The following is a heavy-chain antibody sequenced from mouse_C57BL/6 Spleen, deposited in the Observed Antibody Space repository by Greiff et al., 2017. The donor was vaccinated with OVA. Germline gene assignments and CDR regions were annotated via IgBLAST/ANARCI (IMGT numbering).Heavy chain of an antibody. CDR3: ARDWDYAFAY. CDR1: GYAFSSSW. Sequence: VQLQQSGPELVKPGASVKISCKASGYAFSSSWMNWVKQRPGKGLEWIGRIYPGDGDTNYNGKFKGKATLTADKSSSTAYMQLSSLTSEDSAVYFCARDWDYAFAYWGQGTLVTVSA. D-gene: IGHD2-4*01. V-gene: IGHV1-82*01. CDR2: IYPGDGDT. J-gene: IGHJ3*01.